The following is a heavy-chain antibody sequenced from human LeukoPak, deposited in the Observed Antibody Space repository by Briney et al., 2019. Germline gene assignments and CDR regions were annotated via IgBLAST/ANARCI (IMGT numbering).Heavy chain of an antibody. D-gene: IGHD6-19*01. CDR2: ISSSSSYI. V-gene: IGHV3-21*01. J-gene: IGHJ5*02. CDR3: ARDSSSCWYNWFDP. CDR1: GFTFSSYS. Sequence: GGSLRLSCAASGFTFSSYSMNWVRQAPGKGLEWVSSISSSSSYIYYADSVKGRFTISRDNAKNSLYLQMNSLRAEDTAVYYCARDSSSCWYNWFDPWGQGTLVTVSS.